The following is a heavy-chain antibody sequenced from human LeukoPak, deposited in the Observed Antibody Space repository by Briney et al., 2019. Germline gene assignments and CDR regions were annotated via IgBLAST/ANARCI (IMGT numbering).Heavy chain of an antibody. D-gene: IGHD2-15*01. CDR1: GGTFSIYA. CDR3: ARAPGYCSGGSCPFDP. J-gene: IGHJ5*02. V-gene: IGHV1-69*06. CDR2: IIPIFGTA. Sequence: GASVTVSFKASGGTFSIYATSWGRQAPGQGLEWMGGIIPIFGTANYAQKFQGRVTITADKSTSTAYMELSSLRSEDTAVYYCARAPGYCSGGSCPFDPWGQGTLVTVSS.